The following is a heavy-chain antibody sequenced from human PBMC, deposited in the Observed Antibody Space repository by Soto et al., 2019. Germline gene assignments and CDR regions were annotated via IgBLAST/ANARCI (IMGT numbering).Heavy chain of an antibody. J-gene: IGHJ4*02. CDR2: ISWNSGSI. CDR3: AKVGRSGYGGYFDY. CDR1: GFTFDDYA. V-gene: IGHV3-9*01. Sequence: GGSLRLSCAASGFTFDDYAMHWVRQAPGKGLEWVSGISWNSGSIGYADSVKGRFTISRDNAKNSLYLQMNSLRAEDTALYYCAKVGRSGYGGYFDYWGQGTLVTVSS. D-gene: IGHD5-12*01.